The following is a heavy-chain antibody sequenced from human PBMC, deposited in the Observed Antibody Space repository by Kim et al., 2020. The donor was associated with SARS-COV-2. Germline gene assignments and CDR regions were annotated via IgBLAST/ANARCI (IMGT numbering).Heavy chain of an antibody. CDR2: IYYSGST. CDR3: ARNGDYDSSGYYYDFDY. Sequence: SETLSLTCTVSGGSISSYYWSWIRQPPGKGLEWIGYIYYSGSTNYNPSLKSRVTISVDTSKNQFSLKLSSVTAADTAVYYCARNGDYDSSGYYYDFDYWGQGTLVTVSS. V-gene: IGHV4-59*13. J-gene: IGHJ4*02. CDR1: GGSISSYY. D-gene: IGHD3-22*01.